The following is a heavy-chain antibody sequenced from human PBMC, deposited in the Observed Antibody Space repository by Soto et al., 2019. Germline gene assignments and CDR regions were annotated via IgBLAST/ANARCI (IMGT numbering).Heavy chain of an antibody. CDR3: SKDHTDLDVDILATPPFFDY. Sequence: EVQLLESGGGLVQPGGSLRLSCEASGFTFSSYAMSWVRQAPGKGLEWVSAISGSGGSTYYADSVKGWFTISRDNSKNPLYLQMNRLRAEDTSVYYFSKDHTDLDVDILATPPFFDYWGQGTLVTVSS. D-gene: IGHD5-12*01. CDR1: GFTFSSYA. V-gene: IGHV3-23*01. J-gene: IGHJ4*02. CDR2: ISGSGGST.